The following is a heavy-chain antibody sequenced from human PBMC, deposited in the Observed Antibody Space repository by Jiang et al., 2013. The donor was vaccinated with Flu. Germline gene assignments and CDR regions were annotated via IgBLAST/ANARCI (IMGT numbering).Heavy chain of an antibody. Sequence: VQLVESGAEVKKPGESLRISCKGSGYSFTTFWISWVRQTPGKGLEWMGRIDPSDSQTTYSPSFQGHFSISVDKSINTAYLQWSSLKASDTAMYYCARLLIDIDAFDIWGQGTVVTVSS. CDR2: IDPSDSQT. V-gene: IGHV5-10-1*03. CDR1: GYSFTTFW. J-gene: IGHJ3*02. CDR3: ARLLIDIDAFDI. D-gene: IGHD2-15*01.